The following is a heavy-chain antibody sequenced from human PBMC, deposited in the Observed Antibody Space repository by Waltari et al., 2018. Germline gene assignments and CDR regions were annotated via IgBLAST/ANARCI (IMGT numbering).Heavy chain of an antibody. V-gene: IGHV4-59*08. CDR2: IYYSGST. CDR1: GGSISSYY. CDR3: ARQEEGAFDI. J-gene: IGHJ3*02. Sequence: QVQLQESGPGLVKPSETLSLTCTVSGGSISSYYWSWIRQPPAKGLEWIGYIYYSGSTNYNPSLKSRVTISVDTSKNQFSLKLSSVTAADTAVYYCARQEEGAFDIWGQGTMVTVSS.